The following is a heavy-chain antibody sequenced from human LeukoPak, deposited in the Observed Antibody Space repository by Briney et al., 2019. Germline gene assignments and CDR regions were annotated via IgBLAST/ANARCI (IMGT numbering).Heavy chain of an antibody. V-gene: IGHV4-4*09. CDR3: ARLGAVGATGYYYYMDV. CDR1: GGSISSYY. J-gene: IGHJ6*03. Sequence: SETLSLTCTVSGGSISSYYWSWIRQPPGKGLEWIGYIYTSGSTNYNPSLKSRVTISVDTSKNQFSLKLSSVTAADTAVYYCARLGAVGATGYYYYMDVWGKGTTVTVSS. CDR2: IYTSGST. D-gene: IGHD1-26*01.